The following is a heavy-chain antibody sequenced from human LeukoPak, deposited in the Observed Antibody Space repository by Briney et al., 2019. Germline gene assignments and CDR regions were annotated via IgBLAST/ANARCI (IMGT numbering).Heavy chain of an antibody. J-gene: IGHJ3*02. Sequence: PGGSLRLSCAASGFTFSSYWMHWVRQAPGKGLVWVARINTDGSTTTYADPVKGRFTISRDNAKSTLYLQMNSLRAEDTAVYYCARVYYPHAFDIWGQGTMVTVSS. CDR1: GFTFSSYW. D-gene: IGHD1-26*01. CDR2: INTDGSTT. V-gene: IGHV3-74*01. CDR3: ARVYYPHAFDI.